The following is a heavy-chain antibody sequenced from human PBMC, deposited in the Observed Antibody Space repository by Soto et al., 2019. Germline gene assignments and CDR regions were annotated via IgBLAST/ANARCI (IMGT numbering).Heavy chain of an antibody. Sequence: GEPLKVSWKGAGDRFTSYGIRWMSQIPGKGLEWMGIIYPGDSDTRYSPSFQGQVTVSADKSISTAYLQWSSLKASDTAMYYCARLRIAALLAHPAPDNWFDPWGQGTLVTVSS. CDR1: GDRFTSYG. J-gene: IGHJ5*02. V-gene: IGHV5-51*01. CDR2: IYPGDSDT. CDR3: ARLRIAALLAHPAPDNWFDP. D-gene: IGHD6-6*01.